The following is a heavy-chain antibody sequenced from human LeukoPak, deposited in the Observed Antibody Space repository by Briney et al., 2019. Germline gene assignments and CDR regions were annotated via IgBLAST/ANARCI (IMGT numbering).Heavy chain of an antibody. D-gene: IGHD6-19*01. V-gene: IGHV3-23*01. Sequence: GGSLRLSCAASGFTFSSYAMSWVRQAPGKGLEWVSAISGSGGSTYYADSVKDRFTISRDNSKNTLYLQMNSLRAEDTVVYYCAKSGEYSSGWLDYWGQGTLVTVSS. CDR2: ISGSGGST. J-gene: IGHJ4*02. CDR3: AKSGEYSSGWLDY. CDR1: GFTFSSYA.